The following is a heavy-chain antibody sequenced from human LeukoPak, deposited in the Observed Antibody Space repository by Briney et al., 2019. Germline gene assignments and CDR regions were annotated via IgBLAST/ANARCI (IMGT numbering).Heavy chain of an antibody. CDR1: GGSISGYY. Sequence: SETLSLTCTVSGGSISGYYWSWIRQPPGKGLEWIGYIYYSGSTNYNPSLKSRVTISVDTSKNQFSLKLSSVTAAYTVMDYCASVSCPRGYSYGPLPFYDRGQGILVTVSS. CDR2: IYYSGST. CDR3: ASVSCPRGYSYGPLPFYD. D-gene: IGHD5-18*01. J-gene: IGHJ4*02. V-gene: IGHV4-59*01.